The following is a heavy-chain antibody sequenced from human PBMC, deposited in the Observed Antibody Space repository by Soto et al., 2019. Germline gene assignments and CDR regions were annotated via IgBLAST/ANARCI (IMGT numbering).Heavy chain of an antibody. D-gene: IGHD1-26*01. CDR1: GYTFTSYG. J-gene: IGHJ4*02. CDR2: ISAYNGNT. Sequence: QVQLVQSGAEVKKPGASVKVSCKASGYTFTSYGISWVRQAPGQGLEWMGWISAYNGNTKYEQKLQGGDTMTTDTPTSTAHGELRSVRSDDTAVYCCARDAAVGLFGYWGQGPLGTFSS. V-gene: IGHV1-18*01. CDR3: ARDAAVGLFGY.